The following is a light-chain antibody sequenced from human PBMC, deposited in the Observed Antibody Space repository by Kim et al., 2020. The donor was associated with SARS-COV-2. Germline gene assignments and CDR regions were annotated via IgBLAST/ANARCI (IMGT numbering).Light chain of an antibody. Sequence: EIVMTQSPATLSVSPGERVTLSCRASRTLNNNLAWHQQRPGQAPRLLIYDVFARATGIPARFSGSGSGTDFTLTIDNVQAEDYAVYYCQQYENWPPYTFGQGTKVDIK. CDR3: QQYENWPPYT. V-gene: IGKV3-15*01. CDR2: DVF. J-gene: IGKJ2*01. CDR1: RTLNNN.